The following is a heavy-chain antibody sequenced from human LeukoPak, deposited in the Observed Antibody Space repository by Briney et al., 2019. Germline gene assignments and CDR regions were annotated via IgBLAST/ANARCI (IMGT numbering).Heavy chain of an antibody. Sequence: GGSLRLSCAASGFTFSSYWMHWVRQAPGKGLVWVSRISTDGNIANYADSVKGRFTISRDNSKNTLYLQARSLRAEDTAVYYCVPLYHGGVAYWGQGTLVTVSS. CDR2: ISTDGNIA. D-gene: IGHD3-16*02. J-gene: IGHJ4*02. CDR3: VPLYHGGVAY. V-gene: IGHV3-74*01. CDR1: GFTFSSYW.